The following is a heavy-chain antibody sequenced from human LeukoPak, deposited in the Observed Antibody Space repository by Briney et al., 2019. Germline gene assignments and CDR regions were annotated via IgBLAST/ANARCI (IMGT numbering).Heavy chain of an antibody. CDR1: GYTFTGYY. CDR2: INPNSGGT. V-gene: IGHV1-2*02. D-gene: IGHD5-24*01. Sequence: ASVKVSCKASGYTFTGYYMHWVRQAPGQGLEWMGWINPNSGGTNYAQKFQGRVTMTRDTSTSTVYMELSGLRSEDTAVYYCARDDLESDFDLWGRGTLVTVSS. CDR3: ARDDLESDFDL. J-gene: IGHJ2*01.